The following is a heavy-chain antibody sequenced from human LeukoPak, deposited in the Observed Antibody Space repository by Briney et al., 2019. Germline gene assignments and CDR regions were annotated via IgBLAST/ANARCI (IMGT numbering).Heavy chain of an antibody. CDR1: GGTFSSYA. CDR3: ARGNGVHAFDI. CDR2: IIPILGIA. D-gene: IGHD2-8*01. Sequence: GSSVKVSCKASGGTFSSYAISWVRQAPGQGLEWMGGIIPILGIANYAQKFQGRVTITADKSTSTAYMELSSLRSEDTAVYYCARGNGVHAFDIWGQGTMVTVSS. J-gene: IGHJ3*02. V-gene: IGHV1-69*04.